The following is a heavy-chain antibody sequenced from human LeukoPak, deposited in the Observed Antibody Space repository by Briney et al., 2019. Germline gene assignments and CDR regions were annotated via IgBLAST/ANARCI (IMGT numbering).Heavy chain of an antibody. D-gene: IGHD6-13*01. CDR3: ARTRIAAAGRGFDP. J-gene: IGHJ5*02. CDR1: GGTFSSYA. V-gene: IGHV1-8*02. Sequence: ASVKVSCKASGGTFSSYAINWVRQATGQGLEWMGWMNPNSGNTGYAQKFQGRVTMTRNTSISTAYMELSSLRSEDTAVYYCARTRIAAAGRGFDPWGQGTLVTVSS. CDR2: MNPNSGNT.